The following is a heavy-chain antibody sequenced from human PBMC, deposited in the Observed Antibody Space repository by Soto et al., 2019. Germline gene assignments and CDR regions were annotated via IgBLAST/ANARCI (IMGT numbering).Heavy chain of an antibody. CDR3: AKVPSYYDSSGYYNY. Sequence: PGGSLRLSCAASGFTFSSYAMSWVRQAPGKGLEWVSAISGSGGSTYYADSVKGRFTISRDNSKNTLYLQMNSLRAEDTAVYYCAKVPSYYDSSGYYNYWGQGTLVTVSS. V-gene: IGHV3-23*01. J-gene: IGHJ4*02. CDR1: GFTFSSYA. CDR2: ISGSGGST. D-gene: IGHD3-22*01.